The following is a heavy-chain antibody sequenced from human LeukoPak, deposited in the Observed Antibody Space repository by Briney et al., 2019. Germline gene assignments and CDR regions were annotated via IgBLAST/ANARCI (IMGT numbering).Heavy chain of an antibody. V-gene: IGHV4-4*07. CDR3: ARDSTVTTFNYMDV. Sequence: KPSETLSLTCTVSGGSVRSYYWSWIRQPAGKGREWTGRIYTSGSTSYNPSLKSRVTISVDKSKNQFSLKLSSVTAADTAMYYCARDSTVTTFNYMDVWGKGTTVTVSS. CDR1: GGSVRSYY. CDR2: IYTSGST. D-gene: IGHD4-11*01. J-gene: IGHJ6*03.